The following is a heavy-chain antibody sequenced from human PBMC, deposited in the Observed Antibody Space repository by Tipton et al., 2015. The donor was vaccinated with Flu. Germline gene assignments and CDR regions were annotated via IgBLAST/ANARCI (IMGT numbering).Heavy chain of an antibody. D-gene: IGHD1-26*01. V-gene: IGHV3-21*04. Sequence: SLRLSCAASGFTLSGYSMGWIRQAPGKGLEWVSSISSSGTHIYYADSVKGRFTISRDNTNKSLYLQMNSLRAEDTALYYCAKDMSPSAMGGVDWGQGTLVTVSS. J-gene: IGHJ1*01. CDR1: GFTLSGYS. CDR3: AKDMSPSAMGGVD. CDR2: ISSSGTHI.